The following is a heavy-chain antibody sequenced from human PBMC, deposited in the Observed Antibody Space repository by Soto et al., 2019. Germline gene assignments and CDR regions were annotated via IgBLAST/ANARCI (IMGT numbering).Heavy chain of an antibody. J-gene: IGHJ4*02. Sequence: GGSLRLSCAASGFTFSSYAMSWVRQAPGKGLEWVSAISGSGGSTYYTDSVKGRFTVSRDNSKNTLYLQMNSLRAEDTAVYYCARLASPVTTRYFDYWGQGTLVTVSS. CDR1: GFTFSSYA. CDR2: ISGSGGST. V-gene: IGHV3-23*01. CDR3: ARLASPVTTRYFDY. D-gene: IGHD4-17*01.